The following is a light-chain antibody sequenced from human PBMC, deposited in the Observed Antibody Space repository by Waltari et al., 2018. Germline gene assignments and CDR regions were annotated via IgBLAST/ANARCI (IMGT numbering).Light chain of an antibody. Sequence: QSALTQPPSASGSPGQSVTISCTGTSTDVGVYNYVSWYQQPPGKAPQLMIYEVSKRPSGVPDRFSGSKSGNTASLTVSGLQAEDEAYYYCAAWDDSLNGYWVFGGGTKLTVL. CDR3: AAWDDSLNGYWV. CDR2: EVS. CDR1: STDVGVYNY. V-gene: IGLV2-8*01. J-gene: IGLJ3*02.